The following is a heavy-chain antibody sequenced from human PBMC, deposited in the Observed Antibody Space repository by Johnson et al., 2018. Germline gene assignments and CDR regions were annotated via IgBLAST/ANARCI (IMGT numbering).Heavy chain of an antibody. J-gene: IGHJ6*02. CDR1: GFTFSSYG. CDR2: IWYDGSNN. D-gene: IGHD3-3*01. V-gene: IGHV3-33*01. CDR3: ARDPSLFGYYGMDV. Sequence: QVQLVESGGGVVQXGRSXRLXCAASGFTFSSYGMHWVRQAPGKGLEWVAAIWYDGSNNYYADPVKGRFTLSRDKSKNTLYLQVNSLGAEDTAVYYCARDPSLFGYYGMDVWGQGTTVTVSS.